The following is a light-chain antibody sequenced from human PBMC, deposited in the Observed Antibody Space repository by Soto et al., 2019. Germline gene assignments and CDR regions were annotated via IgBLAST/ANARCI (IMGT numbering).Light chain of an antibody. J-gene: IGLJ1*01. Sequence: QSALTQPRSVSGSPGQSVTTSCTGASSDVGGYNSVSWYQQHPGKAPKLMIYDVNKRPSGVPDRFSGSKSGNTASLTISGLQTEDEADYYCCSYAGTSYVFGTGTKVTVL. CDR1: SSDVGGYNS. V-gene: IGLV2-11*01. CDR3: CSYAGTSYV. CDR2: DVN.